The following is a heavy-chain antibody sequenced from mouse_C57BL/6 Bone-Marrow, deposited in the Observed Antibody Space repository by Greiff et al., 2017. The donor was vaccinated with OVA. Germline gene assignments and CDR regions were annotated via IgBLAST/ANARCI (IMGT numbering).Heavy chain of an antibody. CDR3: ARAYYCGSSYGGDWYFDV. CDR1: GYSITSDY. Sequence: VQLKESGPGLAKPSQTLSLTCSVTGYSITSDYWNWIRKFPGNKLEYMGYISYSGSTYYNPSLKSRISITRDTSKNQYYLQLNSVTTEDTATYYCARAYYCGSSYGGDWYFDVWGTGTTVTVSS. CDR2: ISYSGST. D-gene: IGHD1-1*01. J-gene: IGHJ1*03. V-gene: IGHV3-8*01.